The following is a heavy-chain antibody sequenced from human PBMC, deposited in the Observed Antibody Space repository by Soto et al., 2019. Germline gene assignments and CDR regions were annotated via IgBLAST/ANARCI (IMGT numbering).Heavy chain of an antibody. CDR2: IYYSGRT. D-gene: IGHD6-6*01. V-gene: IGHV4-31*03. Sequence: SETLSLTCTVSGGSISRGGYYWSWIRQHPGKGLDWIGYIYYSGRTYYNPSLHSRGSIAVGTTENQFSLKLTSVTAADTSVYYCARGSFSSSSSWFDPWGRGTLVTVSS. CDR3: ARGSFSSSSSWFDP. CDR1: GGSISRGGYY. J-gene: IGHJ5*01.